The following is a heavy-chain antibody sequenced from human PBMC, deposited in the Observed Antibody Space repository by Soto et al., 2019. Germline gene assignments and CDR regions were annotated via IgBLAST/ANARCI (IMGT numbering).Heavy chain of an antibody. D-gene: IGHD3-9*01. Sequence: ESGGGLVQPGGSLRLSCAASGFTFSSYAMHWVRQAPGKGLEYVSTISSNGGSTYYANSVKGRFTISRDNSKNTLYLQMGSLRAEDMAVYYCARTRAFPNYDILTGYNDYWGQGTLVTVSS. CDR3: ARTRAFPNYDILTGYNDY. CDR1: GFTFSSYA. V-gene: IGHV3-64*01. CDR2: ISSNGGST. J-gene: IGHJ4*02.